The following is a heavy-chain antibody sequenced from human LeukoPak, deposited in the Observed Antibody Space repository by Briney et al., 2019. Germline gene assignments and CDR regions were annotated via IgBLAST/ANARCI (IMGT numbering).Heavy chain of an antibody. J-gene: IGHJ4*02. CDR1: GFSLSTSGVG. D-gene: IGHD2-15*01. CDR2: IYWDDDK. CDR3: AHFDLDGRWYNYFDY. Sequence: SGPTLVNPTQTLTLTCTFSGFSLSTSGVGVGWIRQPPGKALEWLALIYWDDDKRYSPSLKSRLTITKDTSKNQVVLTMTNMDPVDTATYYCAHFDLDGRWYNYFDYWGQGTLVTVSS. V-gene: IGHV2-5*02.